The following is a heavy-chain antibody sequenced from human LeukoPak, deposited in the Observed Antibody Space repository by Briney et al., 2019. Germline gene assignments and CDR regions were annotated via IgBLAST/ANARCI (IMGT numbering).Heavy chain of an antibody. Sequence: GESLKISCKGSGYSFINYGIGWVRQMPGKGLEWMGIIYPGDSDTRYSPSLEGQVTISTDKSISTAYLQWSSLKASDTAMYYCARRGVWEPYYFDYWGQGTLVTVSS. CDR2: IYPGDSDT. V-gene: IGHV5-51*01. CDR3: ARRGVWEPYYFDY. J-gene: IGHJ4*02. CDR1: GYSFINYG. D-gene: IGHD1-26*01.